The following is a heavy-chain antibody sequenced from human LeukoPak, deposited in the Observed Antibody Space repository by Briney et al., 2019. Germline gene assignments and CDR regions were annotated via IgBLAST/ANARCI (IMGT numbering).Heavy chain of an antibody. CDR1: GFTFSSYA. D-gene: IGHD2-2*01. CDR2: ISYDGSNK. Sequence: GGSLRLSCAASGFTFSSYAMHWVRQAPGKGLEWVAVISYDGSNKYYADSVKGRFTISRDNSKNTLYLQMSSLRAEDTAVYYCARSKDIVVVPAAPDYWGQGTLVTVSS. V-gene: IGHV3-30*04. CDR3: ARSKDIVVVPAAPDY. J-gene: IGHJ4*02.